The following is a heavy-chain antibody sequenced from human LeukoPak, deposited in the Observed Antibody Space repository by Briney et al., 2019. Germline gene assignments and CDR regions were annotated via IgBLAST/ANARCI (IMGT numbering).Heavy chain of an antibody. V-gene: IGHV3-23*01. Sequence: GGSLRLSCAASGFTFSNYGMSWVRQAPGKGLEWVSAISGSGVTTYYADSVKGRFTISRDNSKHTLYLQMNSLRAEDTAVYYCARGVDIVVVVAATWFDYWGQGTLVTVSS. J-gene: IGHJ4*02. CDR1: GFTFSNYG. D-gene: IGHD2-15*01. CDR3: ARGVDIVVVVAATWFDY. CDR2: ISGSGVTT.